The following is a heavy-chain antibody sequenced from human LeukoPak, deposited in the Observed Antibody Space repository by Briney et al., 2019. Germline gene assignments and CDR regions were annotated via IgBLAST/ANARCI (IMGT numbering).Heavy chain of an antibody. CDR2: TSGSSTYT. V-gene: IGHV3-23*01. CDR1: GFTFSTYP. D-gene: IGHD2-2*01. Sequence: PGGSLRLSCAASGFTFSTYPMRWVRQAPGKGLEWVSATSGSSTYTYYADSVKGRFTISRDNSKNTLYLQMNSLRAEDTAVYYCAKAKGSSSENRYFDHWGQGILVTVSS. J-gene: IGHJ4*02. CDR3: AKAKGSSSENRYFDH.